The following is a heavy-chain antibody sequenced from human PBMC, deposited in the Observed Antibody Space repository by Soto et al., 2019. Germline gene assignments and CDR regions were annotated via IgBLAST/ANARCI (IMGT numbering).Heavy chain of an antibody. V-gene: IGHV4-30-2*01. D-gene: IGHD4-17*01. Sequence: SETLSLTCAVSGGSISSGGYSWSWIRQPPGKGLEWIGYIYHSGSTYYNPSLKSRVTISVDRSKNQFSLKLSSVTAADTAVYYCARALAPDTVTTAKKSYYYYYGMDVWGQGTTVTVSS. J-gene: IGHJ6*02. CDR3: ARALAPDTVTTAKKSYYYYYGMDV. CDR2: IYHSGST. CDR1: GGSISSGGYS.